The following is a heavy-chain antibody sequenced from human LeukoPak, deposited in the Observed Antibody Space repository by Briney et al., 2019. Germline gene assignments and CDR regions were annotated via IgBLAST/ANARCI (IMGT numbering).Heavy chain of an antibody. CDR3: AREAVPEALNI. J-gene: IGHJ3*02. Sequence: TLSLTCTVSGGSISSGVYYWTWIRQPAGKGLEWIGRIHSSGSTNYHPSLKGRASILADTSKNQFSLKLTSVTAADTAVYYCAREAVPEALNIWGQGAMVTVSS. V-gene: IGHV4-61*02. CDR1: GGSISSGVYY. CDR2: IHSSGST.